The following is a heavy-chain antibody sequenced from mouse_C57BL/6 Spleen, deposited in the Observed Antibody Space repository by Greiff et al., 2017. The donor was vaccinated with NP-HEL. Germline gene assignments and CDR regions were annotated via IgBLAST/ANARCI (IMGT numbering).Heavy chain of an antibody. CDR1: GFTFSSYA. CDR3: AREALTTVVAYYFDY. CDR2: ISDGGSYT. D-gene: IGHD1-1*01. J-gene: IGHJ2*01. V-gene: IGHV5-4*01. Sequence: EVQGVESGGGLVKPGGSLKLSCAASGFTFSSYAMSWVRQTPEKRLEWVATISDGGSYTYYPDNVKGRFTISRDNAKNNLYLQMSHLKSEDTAMYYCAREALTTVVAYYFDYWGQGTTLTVSS.